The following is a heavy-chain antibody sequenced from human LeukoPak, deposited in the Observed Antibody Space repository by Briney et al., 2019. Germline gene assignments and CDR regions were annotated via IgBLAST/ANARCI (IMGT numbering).Heavy chain of an antibody. CDR3: AGNRRPQWAGDI. Sequence: GGSLRLSRAASGFSFTGYWMHWVRQAPGKGLGWVACIQYDGSTTNYADSVKGRFTIYRDNAKKTLYVQMNSLRADATAVEYFAGNRRPQWAGDIWGQGTMVTVSS. CDR2: IQYDGSTT. V-gene: IGHV3-74*01. D-gene: IGHD6-19*01. J-gene: IGHJ3*02. CDR1: GFSFTGYW.